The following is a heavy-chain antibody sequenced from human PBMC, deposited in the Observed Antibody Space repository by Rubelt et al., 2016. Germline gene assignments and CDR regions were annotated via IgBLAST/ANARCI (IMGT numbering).Heavy chain of an antibody. CDR1: GFTFSSYA. CDR2: ISGSGGST. V-gene: IGHV3-23*04. J-gene: IGHJ3*02. D-gene: IGHD6-6*01. Sequence: EVQLVESGGGLVQPGGSLRLSCAASGFTFSSYAMSWVRQAPGKGLEWVSAISGSGGSTYYADSVKGRFTISRDNSKNTLYLQMNSLRAEDTAVYYCARDYHLRYSSSPRKDAVDIWGQGTMVTVSS. CDR3: ARDYHLRYSSSPRKDAVDI.